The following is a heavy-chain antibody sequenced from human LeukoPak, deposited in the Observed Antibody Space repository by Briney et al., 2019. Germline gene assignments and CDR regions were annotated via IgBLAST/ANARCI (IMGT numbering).Heavy chain of an antibody. CDR3: ARPDTATFMPDS. V-gene: IGHV3-11*03. J-gene: IGHJ4*02. Sequence: GGSLRLSCAASGFTFCDYYMSWIRQAPGKGVVWVSYISSGSTSTNYADSVKGRFTISRDNAKNSLYLQMNSLRAEDTAVYYCARPDTATFMPDSGGQGTLVTVSS. D-gene: IGHD5-18*01. CDR2: ISSGSTST. CDR1: GFTFCDYY.